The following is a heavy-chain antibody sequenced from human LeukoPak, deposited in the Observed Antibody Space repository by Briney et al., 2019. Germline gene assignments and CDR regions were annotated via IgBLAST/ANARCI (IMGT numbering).Heavy chain of an antibody. Sequence: GRSLRLSCVASGFTFSSYGMHWVRQAPGKGLEWVAVISYDGSNKYYADSVKGRFTISRDNSKNTLYLQMNSLRAEDTAVYYCGRDGGSGYPFDYWGQGTLVTVSS. CDR3: GRDGGSGYPFDY. J-gene: IGHJ4*02. CDR2: ISYDGSNK. V-gene: IGHV3-30*03. D-gene: IGHD3-3*01. CDR1: GFTFSSYG.